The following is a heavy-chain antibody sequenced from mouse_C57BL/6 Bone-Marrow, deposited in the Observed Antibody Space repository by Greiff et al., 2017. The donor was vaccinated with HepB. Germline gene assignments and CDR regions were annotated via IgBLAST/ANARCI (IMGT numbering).Heavy chain of an antibody. V-gene: IGHV10-3*01. J-gene: IGHJ4*01. CDR3: VRDDYLLYYYAMDY. Sequence: EVQLVESGGGLVQPKGSLKLSCAASGFTFNIYAMHWVRQAPGKGLEWVARIRSKSSNYATYYADSVKDRFTISRDDSQSMLYLQMNNLKTEDTAMYYCVRDDYLLYYYAMDYWGQGTSVTVSS. D-gene: IGHD2-4*01. CDR2: IRSKSSNYAT. CDR1: GFTFNIYA.